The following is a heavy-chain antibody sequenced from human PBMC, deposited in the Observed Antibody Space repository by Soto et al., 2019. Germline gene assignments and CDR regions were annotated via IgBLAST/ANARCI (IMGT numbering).Heavy chain of an antibody. CDR1: GFTFSSYS. D-gene: IGHD5-12*01. Sequence: PGGSLRLSCAASGFTFSSYSMNWVRQAPGKGLEWVSSISSSSSYIYYADSVKGRFTISRDNAKNSLYLQMNSLRAEDTAVYYCARDGDGYNAPYYFDYWGQGTLVTVSS. J-gene: IGHJ4*02. CDR3: ARDGDGYNAPYYFDY. CDR2: ISSSSSYI. V-gene: IGHV3-21*01.